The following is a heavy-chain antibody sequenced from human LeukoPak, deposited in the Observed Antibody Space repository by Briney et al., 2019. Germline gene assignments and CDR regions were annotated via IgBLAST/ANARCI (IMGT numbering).Heavy chain of an antibody. D-gene: IGHD5-24*01. V-gene: IGHV3-9*01. CDR1: GFTFDDYA. CDR2: ISWNSDSI. Sequence: GGSLRLSCAASGFTFDDYAMHWVRQAPGKGLEWVSGISWNSDSIDYADSVKGRFTISRDNAKNSLYLQMNSLRAEDTALYYCAKVEMAVISNPNAFDIWGQGTMVSVSS. J-gene: IGHJ3*02. CDR3: AKVEMAVISNPNAFDI.